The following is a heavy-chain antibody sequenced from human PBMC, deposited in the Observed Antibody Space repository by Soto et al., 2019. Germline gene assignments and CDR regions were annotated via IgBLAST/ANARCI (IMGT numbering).Heavy chain of an antibody. V-gene: IGHV3-66*01. CDR2: IFSGGDT. J-gene: IGHJ6*03. CDR1: GLTVSNNY. CDR3: ATTDYYYMDV. Sequence: ESGGGLVQPGGSLRLSCAASGLTVSNNYVSWVRQAPGKGLEWLSLIFSGGDTYYADSVKARFTISRDNSKKTVYLQMNSLRAEDTAVYYCATTDYYYMDVWGKGTTVTVSS.